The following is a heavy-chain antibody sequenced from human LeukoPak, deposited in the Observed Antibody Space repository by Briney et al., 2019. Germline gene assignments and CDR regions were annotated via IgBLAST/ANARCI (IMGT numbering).Heavy chain of an antibody. Sequence: PGGSLRLSCSASGFSFSSYTMTWVRQAPGKGPEWVSIISGGGDTTFYTDSVKGRFTISRDNSKNTLYPQMNSLRAEDTAVYYCAKGPRRSYSTIYYFDYWGQGTLVTVSS. J-gene: IGHJ4*02. CDR1: GFSFSSYT. V-gene: IGHV3-23*01. D-gene: IGHD1-26*01. CDR3: AKGPRRSYSTIYYFDY. CDR2: ISGGGDTT.